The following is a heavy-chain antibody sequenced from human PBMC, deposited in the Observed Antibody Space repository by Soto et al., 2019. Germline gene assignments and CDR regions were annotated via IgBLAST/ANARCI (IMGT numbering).Heavy chain of an antibody. CDR3: AKNFDL. CDR1: GGSFSNDY. Sequence: QVQLQQWGAGLLKPSETLSLTCAVYGGSFSNDYWSWIRQPPGKGLEWIGDINHRGSANNNPSLKSRVTISVDTSKNQFSLRLTSVTAADTALYYCAKNFDLWGRGTLVTVSS. V-gene: IGHV4-34*01. J-gene: IGHJ2*01. CDR2: INHRGSA.